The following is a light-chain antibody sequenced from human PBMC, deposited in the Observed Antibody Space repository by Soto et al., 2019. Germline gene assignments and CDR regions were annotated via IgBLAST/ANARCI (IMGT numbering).Light chain of an antibody. J-gene: IGKJ3*01. CDR2: GAS. Sequence: EIVMTQSPTNLSVSPGERATLSCRASQSVRDNLAWYQQKPGQAPRLLIYGASTRATGIPARFSGSGSGTEFTLTISSLQSEDFAVYYCQYYDSWPPLFGPGTKVDIK. V-gene: IGKV3-15*01. CDR1: QSVRDN. CDR3: QYYDSWPPL.